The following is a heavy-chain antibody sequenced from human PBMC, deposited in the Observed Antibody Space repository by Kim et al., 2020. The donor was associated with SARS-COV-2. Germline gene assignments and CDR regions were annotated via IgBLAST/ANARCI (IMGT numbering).Heavy chain of an antibody. CDR2: ISAYNGNT. D-gene: IGHD3-3*01. CDR3: ASGFLEWLLEGPRYYYMDV. CDR1: GYTFTSYG. J-gene: IGHJ6*03. Sequence: ASVKVSCKASGYTFTSYGISWVRQAPGQGLEWMGWISAYNGNTNYAQKLQGRVTMTTDTSTSTAYMELRSLRSDDTAVYCCASGFLEWLLEGPRYYYMDVWGKGTTVTVSS. V-gene: IGHV1-18*01.